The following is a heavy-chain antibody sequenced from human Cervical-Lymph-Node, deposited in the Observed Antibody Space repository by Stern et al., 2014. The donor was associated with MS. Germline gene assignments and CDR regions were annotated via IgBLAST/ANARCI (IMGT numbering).Heavy chain of an antibody. Sequence: MQLVESGPGLVKPSQTLSLRCTVSGDSISSSRYYWSWIRQHAGKGLGWIGYISDGGTTYYNPSLKSRISISIDISKSHFSLNLRSVTAADTAVYYCARVQGGVRVDSWGQGTLVTVSS. J-gene: IGHJ4*02. V-gene: IGHV4-31*03. CDR2: ISDGGTT. D-gene: IGHD3-10*01. CDR3: ARVQGGVRVDS. CDR1: GDSISSSRYY.